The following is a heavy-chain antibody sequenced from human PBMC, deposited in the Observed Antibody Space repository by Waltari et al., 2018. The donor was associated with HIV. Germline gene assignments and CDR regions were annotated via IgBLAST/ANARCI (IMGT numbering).Heavy chain of an antibody. V-gene: IGHV3-30*01. CDR2: ISYDGSNK. CDR1: GFTFSSYA. CDR3: ARGGPYYDSSGYNWFDP. J-gene: IGHJ5*02. D-gene: IGHD3-22*01. Sequence: QVQLVESGGGVVQPGRSLRLSCAASGFTFSSYAMHWVRQAPGKGLEWVAVISYDGSNKYYADSVKGRFTISRDNSKNTLYLQMNSLRAEDTAVYYCARGGPYYDSSGYNWFDPWGQGTLVTVSS.